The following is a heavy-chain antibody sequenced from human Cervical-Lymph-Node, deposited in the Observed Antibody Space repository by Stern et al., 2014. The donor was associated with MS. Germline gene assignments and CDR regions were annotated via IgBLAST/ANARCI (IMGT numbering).Heavy chain of an antibody. D-gene: IGHD1-14*01. Sequence: QVQLVESGAEVKKPGSSVKVSCTASGDTFSNSAFSWVRQAPGQGLEWMGGIIPIFGTANYAQNFQGRVTMTADESTSTVYMELSSLRSDDTAVYYCARDSEILFAMDVWGQGTTVTVSS. J-gene: IGHJ6*02. CDR1: GDTFSNSA. CDR3: ARDSEILFAMDV. CDR2: IIPIFGTA. V-gene: IGHV1-69*01.